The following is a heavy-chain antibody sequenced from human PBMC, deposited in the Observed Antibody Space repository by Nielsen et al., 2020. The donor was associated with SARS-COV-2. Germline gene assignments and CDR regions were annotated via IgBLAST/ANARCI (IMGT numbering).Heavy chain of an antibody. CDR2: IRSYANDYAT. CDR1: GFTFSGSA. J-gene: IGHJ4*02. V-gene: IGHV3-73*01. CDR3: SSPTVAY. Sequence: GESLKISCVASGFTFSGSAMHWVRQASGKRLEWIGRIRSYANDYATAYAASVIGRFTISRDDSKNTAYLQMNSLKTEDTAVYYCSSPTVAYWGQGTLVTVSS. D-gene: IGHD2-8*02.